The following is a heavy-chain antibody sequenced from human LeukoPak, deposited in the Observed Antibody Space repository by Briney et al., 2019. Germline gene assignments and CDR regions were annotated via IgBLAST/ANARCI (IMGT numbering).Heavy chain of an antibody. CDR2: ISGSGGST. Sequence: PGGSLRLSCAASGFTFSNYAMSCVRQAPGKGLGWVSVISGSGGSTYYADSVKGRFTVSRDDAKNSLYLQMNSLRAEDTAVYYCARDDKNGMATVDYWGQGTLVTVSS. V-gene: IGHV3-23*01. CDR3: ARDDKNGMATVDY. D-gene: IGHD5-24*01. J-gene: IGHJ4*02. CDR1: GFTFSNYA.